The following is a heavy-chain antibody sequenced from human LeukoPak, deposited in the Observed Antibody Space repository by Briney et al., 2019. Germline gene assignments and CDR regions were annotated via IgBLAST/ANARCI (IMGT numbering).Heavy chain of an antibody. CDR2: IYHSGST. D-gene: IGHD3-16*01. J-gene: IGHJ4*02. CDR1: GGSISSSNW. CDR3: AREPTLSQYYFDY. Sequence: PSGTLSLTCAVSGGSISSSNWWSWVRQPPGKGPEWIGEIYHSGSTNYNPSLKSRVTISVDKSKNQFSLKLSSVTAADTAVYYCAREPTLSQYYFDYWGQGTLVTVSS. V-gene: IGHV4-4*02.